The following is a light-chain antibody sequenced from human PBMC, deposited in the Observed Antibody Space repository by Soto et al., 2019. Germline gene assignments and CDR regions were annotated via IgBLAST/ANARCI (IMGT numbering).Light chain of an antibody. Sequence: DIVWTQSPGTLSLSPGERATLSCTASQSIGSNYIAWYQHKPGQAPRLLIHGATSRATGIPDRFIGSGSGTDFTLIINRLEPEDFAVYYCQLYGSSPRYTFGQGTKLEIK. CDR2: GAT. J-gene: IGKJ2*01. CDR3: QLYGSSPRYT. V-gene: IGKV3-20*01. CDR1: QSIGSNY.